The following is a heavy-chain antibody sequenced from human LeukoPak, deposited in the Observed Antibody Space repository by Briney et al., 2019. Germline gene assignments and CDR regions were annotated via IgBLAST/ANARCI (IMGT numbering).Heavy chain of an antibody. Sequence: ASVKVSCKASGYTFTSYDINWVRQATGQGLEWMGWMNPNSGNTGYAQKFQGRVTMTRNTSISTAYMELSSLRSEDTAVYYCARAGSGSYYKDYWGQGTLVTVSS. D-gene: IGHD3-10*01. CDR3: ARAGSGSYYKDY. J-gene: IGHJ4*02. V-gene: IGHV1-8*01. CDR1: GYTFTSYD. CDR2: MNPNSGNT.